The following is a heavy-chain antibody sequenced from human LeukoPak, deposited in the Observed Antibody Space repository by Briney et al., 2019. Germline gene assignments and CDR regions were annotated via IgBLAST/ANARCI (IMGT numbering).Heavy chain of an antibody. V-gene: IGHV1-2*02. Sequence: ASVKVSCKASGYTFTSYYMHWVRQAPGQGLEWLGWINPNSGGTNYAQKFQDRVTMTRDTSISTAYMELSSLTSDDSAVYYCAKNFFGSGSYVLVFDPWGQGTLVTVSS. CDR3: AKNFFGSGSYVLVFDP. CDR2: INPNSGGT. D-gene: IGHD3-10*01. CDR1: GYTFTSYY. J-gene: IGHJ5*02.